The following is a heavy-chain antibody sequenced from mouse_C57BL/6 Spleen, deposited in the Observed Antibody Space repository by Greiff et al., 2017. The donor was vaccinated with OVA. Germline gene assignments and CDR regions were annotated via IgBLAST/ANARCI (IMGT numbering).Heavy chain of an antibody. CDR3: ARTLDGYYAAMDY. Sequence: VQLVESGAELVKPGASVKISCKASGYAFSSYWMNWVKQRPGKGLEWIGQIYPGDGDTNYNGKFKGKATLTADKSSSTAYMQLSSLTSEDSAVYFCARTLDGYYAAMDYWGQGTSVTVSS. D-gene: IGHD2-3*01. CDR1: GYAFSSYW. V-gene: IGHV1-80*01. CDR2: IYPGDGDT. J-gene: IGHJ4*01.